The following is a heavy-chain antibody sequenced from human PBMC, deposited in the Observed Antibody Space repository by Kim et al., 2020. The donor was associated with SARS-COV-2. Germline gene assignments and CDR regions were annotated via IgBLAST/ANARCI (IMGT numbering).Heavy chain of an antibody. D-gene: IGHD3-9*01. CDR1: GFTFSSYA. V-gene: IGHV3-23*01. Sequence: GGSLRLSCAASGFTFSSYAMSWVRQAPGKGLEWVSAISGSGGSTYYAYSVKGRFTISRDNSKNTLYLQMNSLRAEDTAVYYCAKAASGILTGYIEDYYYGMDVWGQGTTVTVSS. CDR3: AKAASGILTGYIEDYYYGMDV. CDR2: ISGSGGST. J-gene: IGHJ6*02.